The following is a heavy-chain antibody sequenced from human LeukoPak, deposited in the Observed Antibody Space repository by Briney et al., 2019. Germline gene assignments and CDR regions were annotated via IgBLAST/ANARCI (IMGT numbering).Heavy chain of an antibody. CDR1: GGSISSYY. Sequence: SETLSLTCTVSGGSISSYYWSWNRQPPGKGLEWIGYIYFSGSTNYNPSLKSRVTISVDTSKNQFSLKLNSVTAADTAVYYCASGIVGATWIDYWGQGTLVTVSS. CDR2: IYFSGST. CDR3: ASGIVGATWIDY. D-gene: IGHD1-26*01. J-gene: IGHJ4*02. V-gene: IGHV4-59*01.